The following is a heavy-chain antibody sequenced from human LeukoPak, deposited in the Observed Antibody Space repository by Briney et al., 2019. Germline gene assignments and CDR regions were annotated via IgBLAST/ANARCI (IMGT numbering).Heavy chain of an antibody. CDR2: IIPIFGTA. J-gene: IGHJ4*02. CDR1: GGTFSSYA. D-gene: IGHD6-19*01. CDR3: AREWSSGSIDY. Sequence: SVTVSCKASGGTFSSYAISWVRQAPGQGLEWMGGIIPIFGTANYAQKFQGRVTITADESTSTAYTELSSLRSEDTAVYYCAREWSSGSIDYWGQGTLVTVSS. V-gene: IGHV1-69*13.